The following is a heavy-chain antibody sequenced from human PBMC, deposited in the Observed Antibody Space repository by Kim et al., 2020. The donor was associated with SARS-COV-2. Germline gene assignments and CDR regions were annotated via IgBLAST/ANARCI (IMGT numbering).Heavy chain of an antibody. CDR3: VILSGDI. J-gene: IGHJ3*02. Sequence: GGSLRLSCSASGFTFSSYAMHWVRQAPGKGPEYVSAISSNGGSTYYADSVKGRFTISRDNSKNTLYLQMSSLRAEDTAVYYCVILSGDIWGQGTMVTVSS. CDR1: GFTFSSYA. CDR2: ISSNGGST. V-gene: IGHV3-64D*09.